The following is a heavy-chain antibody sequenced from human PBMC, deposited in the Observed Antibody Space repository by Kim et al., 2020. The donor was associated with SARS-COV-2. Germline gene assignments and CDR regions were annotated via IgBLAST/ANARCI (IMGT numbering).Heavy chain of an antibody. CDR2: ISSSSSYT. J-gene: IGHJ6*02. D-gene: IGHD6-6*01. CDR3: ARFTGRGQLVIRL. CDR1: GFTFSDYY. V-gene: IGHV3-11*03. Sequence: GGSLRLSCAASGFTFSDYYMSWIRQAPGKGLEWVSYISSSSSYTNYADSVKGRFTISRDNAKNSLYLQMNSMRAEDTAVYYCARFTGRGQLVIRLWGQGTTVTVSS.